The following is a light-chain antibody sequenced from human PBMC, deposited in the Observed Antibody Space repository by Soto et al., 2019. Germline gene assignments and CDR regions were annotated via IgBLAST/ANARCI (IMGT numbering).Light chain of an antibody. CDR1: QSVASSY. CDR3: QQYGSSSYT. J-gene: IGKJ2*01. CDR2: GAS. V-gene: IGKV3-20*01. Sequence: EIVLTQSPGTLSLSPGVGATLSCRASQSVASSYLAWYQQKPGQAPRLLIYGASNRATGIPDRFSGGGSGTDFTLTVSRLEPEDCAVYYCQQYGSSSYTFGQGTKLEIK.